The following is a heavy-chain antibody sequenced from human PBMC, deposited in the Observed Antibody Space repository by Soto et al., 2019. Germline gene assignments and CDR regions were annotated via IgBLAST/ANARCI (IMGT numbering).Heavy chain of an antibody. V-gene: IGHV4-59*08. J-gene: IGHJ6*03. Sequence: SETLSLTCTVSGGSISSYYWSWIRQPPGKGLEWIGYIYYSGSTNYNPSLKSRVTISVDTSKNQFSLKLSSVTAADTAVYYCARLYGVWPYYYYMDVWGKGTTVTVSS. CDR2: IYYSGST. CDR3: ARLYGVWPYYYYMDV. D-gene: IGHD2-8*01. CDR1: GGSISSYY.